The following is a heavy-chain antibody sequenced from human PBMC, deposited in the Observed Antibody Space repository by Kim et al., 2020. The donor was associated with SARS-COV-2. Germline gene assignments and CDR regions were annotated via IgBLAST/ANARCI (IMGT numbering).Heavy chain of an antibody. V-gene: IGHV4-39*01. CDR3: ARHRAGVGSTIDY. Sequence: SETLSLTCTVSGGSISSSSYYWGWIRQPPGKGLEWIGSIYYSGSTYYNPSLRSRVTISVDTSNNQFSLKLSSVTAADTSVYYCARHRAGVGSTIDYWGQGTLVTVSS. D-gene: IGHD6-13*01. CDR2: IYYSGST. CDR1: GGSISSSSYY. J-gene: IGHJ4*02.